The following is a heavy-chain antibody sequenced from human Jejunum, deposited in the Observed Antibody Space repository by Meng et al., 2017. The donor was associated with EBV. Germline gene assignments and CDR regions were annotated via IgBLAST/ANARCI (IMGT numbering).Heavy chain of an antibody. CDR3: ASDISTATFGY. V-gene: IGHV7-4-1*02. J-gene: IGHJ4*02. Sequence: QVQLCECGSVLKKPWASVTGSCKASGYTCSRYEMNWVRQAPGQGLEWMGWINTRTGNPAYAQGFTGRFVFSLDTSVSTAYLQISSLKAEDTAVYYCASDISTATFGYWGQGTLVTVSS. CDR1: GYTCSRYE. CDR2: INTRTGNP. D-gene: IGHD2-21*02.